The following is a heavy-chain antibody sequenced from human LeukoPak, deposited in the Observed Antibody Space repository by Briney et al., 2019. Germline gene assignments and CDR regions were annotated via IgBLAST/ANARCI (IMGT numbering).Heavy chain of an antibody. CDR2: IYYSGST. V-gene: IGHV4-59*01. CDR1: GGSISTYY. D-gene: IGHD6-19*01. Sequence: SETLSLTCIVSGGSISTYYWNWIRQPPGKGLEWIGYIYYSGSTNYNPSLKSRVTISVDTSKNQFSLKLSSVTAADTAVYYCARSNIAVAGTFDHWGQGTLVTVSS. J-gene: IGHJ4*02. CDR3: ARSNIAVAGTFDH.